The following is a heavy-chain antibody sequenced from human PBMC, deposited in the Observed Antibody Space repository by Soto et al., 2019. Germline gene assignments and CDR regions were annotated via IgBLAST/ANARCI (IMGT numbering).Heavy chain of an antibody. D-gene: IGHD3-10*01. Sequence: QVQLVKSGAEVKKPGSSEKVSCKASGGTFSSYAISWVRQAPGQGLEWMGGIIPIFGTANYAQKFQGRVTITADESTSTAYMELSSLRSEDTAVYYCARGTPYGSGSYSDYWGQGTLVTVSS. V-gene: IGHV1-69*01. J-gene: IGHJ4*02. CDR3: ARGTPYGSGSYSDY. CDR1: GGTFSSYA. CDR2: IIPIFGTA.